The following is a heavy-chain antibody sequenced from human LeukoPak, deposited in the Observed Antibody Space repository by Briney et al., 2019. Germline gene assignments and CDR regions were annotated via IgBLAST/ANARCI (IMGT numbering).Heavy chain of an antibody. CDR3: ARDISPDIPDGMDV. CDR2: IWYDGSNK. D-gene: IGHD3-9*01. CDR1: GFTFSSYW. J-gene: IGHJ6*04. Sequence: GGSLRLSCAASGFTFSSYWMSWVRQAPGKGLEWVAVIWYDGSNKYYADSVKGRFTISRDNSKNTLYLQMNSLRAEDTAVYYCARDISPDIPDGMDVWGKGTTVTVSS. V-gene: IGHV3-33*08.